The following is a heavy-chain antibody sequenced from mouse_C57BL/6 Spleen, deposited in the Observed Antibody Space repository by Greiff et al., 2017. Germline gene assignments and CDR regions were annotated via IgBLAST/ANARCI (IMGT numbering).Heavy chain of an antibody. CDR3: ATLYYGSTYYFDY. V-gene: IGHV1-22*01. Sequence: EVQLQQSGPELVKPGASVKMSCKASGYTFTDYNMHWVKQSHGKSLEWIGYINPNNGGTSYNQKFKGKATLTVNKSSSTAYMELSSLTSEDYAVYYCATLYYGSTYYFDYWGQGTTLTVSS. CDR1: GYTFTDYN. D-gene: IGHD1-1*01. CDR2: INPNNGGT. J-gene: IGHJ2*01.